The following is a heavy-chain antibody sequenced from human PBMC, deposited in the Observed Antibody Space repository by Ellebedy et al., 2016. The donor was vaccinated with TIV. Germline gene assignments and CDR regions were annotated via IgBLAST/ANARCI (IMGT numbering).Heavy chain of an antibody. CDR1: GFTFSSYA. D-gene: IGHD1-26*01. Sequence: GESLKISCAASGFTFSSYAMSWVRQAPGKGLEWVSTISASGVSTYYADSVRGRFTISRDKSNHTVYLQMHSLRAEDTALYYCAAGWELPYWGQGTLVTVSS. CDR3: AAGWELPY. J-gene: IGHJ4*02. V-gene: IGHV3-23*01. CDR2: ISASGVST.